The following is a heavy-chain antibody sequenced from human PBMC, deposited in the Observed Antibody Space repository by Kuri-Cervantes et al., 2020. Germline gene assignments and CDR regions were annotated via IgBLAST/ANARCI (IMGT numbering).Heavy chain of an antibody. D-gene: IGHD3-10*01. CDR2: IGTAGDT. CDR1: GFTFSSYD. V-gene: IGHV3-13*01. Sequence: GESLKISCAASGFTFSSYDMHWVRQATGKGLEWVSAIGTAGDTYYPGSVKGRFTISRENAKNSLYLQMNSLRAGDTAVYYCAREIYAGAVYYFDLWGHGTPVTVSS. J-gene: IGHJ4*01. CDR3: AREIYAGAVYYFDL.